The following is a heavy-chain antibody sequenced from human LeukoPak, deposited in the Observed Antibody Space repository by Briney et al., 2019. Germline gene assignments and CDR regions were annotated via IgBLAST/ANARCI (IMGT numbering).Heavy chain of an antibody. D-gene: IGHD3-9*01. Sequence: GGSLRLSCAASGFTFTNYAIHWVRQAPGKGLEWVAFIQYDGSEKYYPDSVKGRFTISRDNSKSTVYLQMNSLRAEDTAVYYCANLILRYFDWAEPFDYWGQGTLVTVSS. J-gene: IGHJ4*02. CDR1: GFTFTNYA. V-gene: IGHV3-30*02. CDR3: ANLILRYFDWAEPFDY. CDR2: IQYDGSEK.